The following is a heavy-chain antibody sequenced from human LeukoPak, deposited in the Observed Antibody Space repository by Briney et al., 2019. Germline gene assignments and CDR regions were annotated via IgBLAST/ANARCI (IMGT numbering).Heavy chain of an antibody. CDR3: AREDRLEMTTEYYFDY. D-gene: IGHD5-24*01. CDR1: GGSISSYY. V-gene: IGHV4-4*07. CDR2: IYTSGST. J-gene: IGHJ4*02. Sequence: SETLPLTCTVSGGSISSYYWSWIRQPAGKGLEWIGRIYTSGSTNYNPSLKSRVTMSVDTSKNQFSLKLSSVTAADTAVYYCAREDRLEMTTEYYFDYWGQGTLVTVSS.